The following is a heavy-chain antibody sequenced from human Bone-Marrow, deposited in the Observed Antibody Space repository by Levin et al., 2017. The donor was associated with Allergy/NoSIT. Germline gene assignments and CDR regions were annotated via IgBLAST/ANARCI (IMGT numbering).Heavy chain of an antibody. CDR3: LYAQPHVGSDH. V-gene: IGHV1-69*06. J-gene: IGHJ4*02. CDR2: IIPVFASP. D-gene: IGHD2/OR15-2a*01. CDR1: GGIFNNYV. Sequence: PGGSLRLSCKASGGIFNNYVISWVRQAPGQGLQWMGGIIPVFASPNYAQDFQGRVTITADKSATTGYMELSSLRSEDTAIYYCLYAQPHVGSDHWGQGTLVTVSS.